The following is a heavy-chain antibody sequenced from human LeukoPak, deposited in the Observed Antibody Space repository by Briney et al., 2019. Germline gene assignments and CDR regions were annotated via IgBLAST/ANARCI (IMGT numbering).Heavy chain of an antibody. CDR1: GYSFTSYD. Sequence: GASVKVSCKASGYSFTSYDLSWVRQGTGQGLEWMGWMNPNSGNTGYAQKFQGRVTMTRDTSISTAYMELTSLTSEDTAIYYCARGLAVAGTGYWGQGTLVTVSS. J-gene: IGHJ4*02. CDR2: MNPNSGNT. CDR3: ARGLAVAGTGY. V-gene: IGHV1-8*01. D-gene: IGHD6-19*01.